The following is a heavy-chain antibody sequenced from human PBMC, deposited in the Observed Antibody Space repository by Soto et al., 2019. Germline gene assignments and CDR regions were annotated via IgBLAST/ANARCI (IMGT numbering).Heavy chain of an antibody. CDR3: ARDGGVVGAVDAFDV. CDR1: GFTFDDHG. V-gene: IGHV3-20*04. Sequence: EVQLVESGGGVVRPGGSLRLSCAASGFTFDDHGMPWVRQAPGKGLQWGSGITWNGATTGYADSVKGRFTISRDNAKNSLYLQMNSLRVEDTALYYCARDGGVVGAVDAFDVWGQGTMVTVSS. D-gene: IGHD2-2*01. CDR2: ITWNGATT. J-gene: IGHJ3*01.